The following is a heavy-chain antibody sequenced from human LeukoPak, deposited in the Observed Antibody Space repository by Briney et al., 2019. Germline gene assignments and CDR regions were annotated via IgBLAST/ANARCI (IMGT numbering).Heavy chain of an antibody. V-gene: IGHV4-34*01. J-gene: IGHJ5*02. Sequence: SETLSLTCAVYGGSFSGHYWTWIRQPPGKGLEWIGEISHSGSTNYYPSPKSRVTISVDTSKNQFSLKLNSVTAADTAVYYCARALSITIFGVVIIDKNWFDPWGQGTLVTVSS. CDR2: ISHSGST. CDR1: GGSFSGHY. CDR3: ARALSITIFGVVIIDKNWFDP. D-gene: IGHD3-3*01.